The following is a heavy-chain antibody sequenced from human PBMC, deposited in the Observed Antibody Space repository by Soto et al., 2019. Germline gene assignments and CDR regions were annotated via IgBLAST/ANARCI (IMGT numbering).Heavy chain of an antibody. Sequence: PSETLVIGCAGHGGCFSGYFWSSIRQSPGKGLEWIGEGNHRGSTNYNPSLESRVTVSVDTSKNQFSLRLSSVTAADTAVYYCARGGSSWARGHSDSSGHLDFWGQGILVTVS. CDR2: GNHRGST. CDR1: GGCFSGYF. V-gene: IGHV4-34*01. J-gene: IGHJ4*02. CDR3: ARGGSSWARGHSDSSGHLDF. D-gene: IGHD3-22*01.